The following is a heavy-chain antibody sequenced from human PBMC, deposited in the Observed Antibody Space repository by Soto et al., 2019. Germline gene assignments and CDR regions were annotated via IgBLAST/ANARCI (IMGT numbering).Heavy chain of an antibody. D-gene: IGHD2-21*02. CDR2: INQGGSGE. V-gene: IGHV3-7*03. J-gene: IGHJ4*02. CDR1: GFTSRSYW. Sequence: EVQLVESGGGLVQPGGSLRLSCGASGFTSRSYWMSWVRQAPGKGLEWVANINQGGSGEYYLDSVRGRFTISRDNAKNSLYLQMNSLRVDDTAMYFCARVRCSGGDCFYDYWDQGTLVTVSS. CDR3: ARVRCSGGDCFYDY.